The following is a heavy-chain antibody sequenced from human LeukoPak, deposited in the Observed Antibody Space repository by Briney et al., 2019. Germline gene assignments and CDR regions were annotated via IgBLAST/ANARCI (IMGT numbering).Heavy chain of an antibody. J-gene: IGHJ3*02. CDR1: SGSISSHY. D-gene: IGHD2-21*02. V-gene: IGHV4-59*11. Sequence: PSETLSLTCTVSSGSISSHYWSWIRQSPERGLEWIGFIYYTGTTRYNPSLRGRVTMSVDSSRNQFSLKLTSMTAADTALYYCARLLNNDNAGDPDTFDMWGQGTMVTVSS. CDR2: IYYTGTT. CDR3: ARLLNNDNAGDPDTFDM.